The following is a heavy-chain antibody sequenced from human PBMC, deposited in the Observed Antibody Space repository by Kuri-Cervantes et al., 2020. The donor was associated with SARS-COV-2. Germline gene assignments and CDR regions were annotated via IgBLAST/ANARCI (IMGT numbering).Heavy chain of an antibody. J-gene: IGHJ4*02. Sequence: AGVKVTCKASGYTFTGYYMHWVRQAPGQGLEWMGWINTNSGGTNYAQKFQGRVTMTRDTSISTAYMELIRQRSDDTAVYYRARWVLRSPPDYWGQGTLVTVSS. CDR1: GYTFTGYY. D-gene: IGHD3-3*01. CDR3: ARWVLRSPPDY. CDR2: INTNSGGT. V-gene: IGHV1-2*02.